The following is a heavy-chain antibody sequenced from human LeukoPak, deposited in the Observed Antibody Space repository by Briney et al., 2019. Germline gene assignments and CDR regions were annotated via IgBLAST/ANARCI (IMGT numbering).Heavy chain of an antibody. CDR1: GFNFSNYA. CDR3: AKRGSVGTLGHFDY. J-gene: IGHJ4*02. Sequence: GGSLRLSCAASGFNFSNYAMSWVRQAPGKGLEWVSVISGSGGNTYYADPVKGRFTISRDNSKNTLSLQMNSLRAEDTAVYYCAKRGSVGTLGHFDYWGQGTLVTVSS. D-gene: IGHD6-13*01. V-gene: IGHV3-23*01. CDR2: ISGSGGNT.